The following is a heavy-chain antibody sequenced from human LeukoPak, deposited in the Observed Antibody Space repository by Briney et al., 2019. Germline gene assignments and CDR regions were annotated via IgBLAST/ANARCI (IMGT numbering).Heavy chain of an antibody. CDR2: INAGNDNT. J-gene: IGHJ4*02. CDR3: ASTSSSWPYFDY. CDR1: GYTFTSYA. V-gene: IGHV1-3*01. Sequence: ASVKVSCKASGYTFTSYAMHWVRQAPGQRLEWMGWINAGNDNTKYSQKFQGRVTITRDTSASTAYMELSSLRSEDTAVYYCASTSSSWPYFDYWGQGTLVTVSS. D-gene: IGHD6-13*01.